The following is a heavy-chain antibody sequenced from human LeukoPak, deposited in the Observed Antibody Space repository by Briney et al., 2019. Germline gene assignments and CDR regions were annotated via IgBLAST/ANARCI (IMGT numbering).Heavy chain of an antibody. D-gene: IGHD5-18*01. J-gene: IGHJ4*02. CDR2: IYHSGST. CDR1: GGSISSGGYS. CDR3: ASVQLWSYFDY. V-gene: IGHV4-30-2*01. Sequence: PSQTLSLTCAVSGGSISSGGYSWSWIRQPPGKGLEWIGYIYHSGSTYYNPSLKSRVTISVDRSKNQFSLKLSSVTAADTAVYYCASVQLWSYFDYWGQGTLVTVSS.